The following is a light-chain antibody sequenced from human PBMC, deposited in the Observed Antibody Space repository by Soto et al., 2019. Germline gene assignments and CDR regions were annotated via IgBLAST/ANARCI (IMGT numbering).Light chain of an antibody. CDR3: QQYNSVNTIT. CDR1: QSASSN. CDR2: GAA. Sequence: EIITKQTPATLSAPTRYTATVSCRSSQSASSNLAWYQQKPGQAPRLLIYGAATRATGIQARFSGSGSGTEFTLTINCLQSEDFAVYYCQQYNSVNTITFCQGTLLEI. J-gene: IGKJ5*01. V-gene: IGKV3-15*01.